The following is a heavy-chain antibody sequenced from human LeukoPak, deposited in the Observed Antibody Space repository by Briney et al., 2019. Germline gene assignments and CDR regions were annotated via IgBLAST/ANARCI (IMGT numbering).Heavy chain of an antibody. V-gene: IGHV3-74*01. Sequence: GGSLRLSCVASGFIFSNYWMYWVRQAPGKGLVWVSRINSDGTTTTYADSVKGRFTISRDNAKNTLYLQMSSLTAEDTAVYYCARVRGGYYSDFWGQGTLVTVSS. CDR2: INSDGTTT. CDR3: ARVRGGYYSDF. CDR1: GFIFSNYW. D-gene: IGHD3-22*01. J-gene: IGHJ4*02.